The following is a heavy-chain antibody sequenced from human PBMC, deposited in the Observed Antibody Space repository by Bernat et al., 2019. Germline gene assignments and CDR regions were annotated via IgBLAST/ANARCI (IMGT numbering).Heavy chain of an antibody. CDR1: GFTFSSYA. V-gene: IGHV3-23*01. CDR3: AKDGTGTTPIFDY. J-gene: IGHJ4*02. D-gene: IGHD1-7*01. Sequence: EVQLLESGGGLVQPGGSLRLSCAASGFTFSSYAMSWVRQAPGRGLEGVSAISGSGGSTYYADSVKGRLTISRDNSKNTLYLQMNSLRAEDTAVYYCAKDGTGTTPIFDYWGQGTLVTVSS. CDR2: ISGSGGST.